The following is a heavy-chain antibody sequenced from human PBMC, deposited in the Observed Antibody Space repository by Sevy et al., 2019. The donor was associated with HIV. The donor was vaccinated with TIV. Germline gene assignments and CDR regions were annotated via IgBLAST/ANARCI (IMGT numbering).Heavy chain of an antibody. CDR2: INPNSGGT. V-gene: IGHV1-2*02. CDR1: GYTFTGYY. D-gene: IGHD3-22*01. CDR3: VRDLTDYYDSSGYYVPLDY. J-gene: IGHJ4*02. Sequence: ASVKVYCKASGYTFTGYYMHWVRQAPGQGLEWMGWINPNSGGTNYAQKFQGRVTMTRDTSISTAYMELSRLRSDDTAVYYCVRDLTDYYDSSGYYVPLDYWGQGTLVTVSS.